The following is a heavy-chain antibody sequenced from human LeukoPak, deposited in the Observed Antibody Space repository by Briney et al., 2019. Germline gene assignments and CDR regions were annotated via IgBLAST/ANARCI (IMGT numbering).Heavy chain of an antibody. V-gene: IGHV4-4*07. CDR2: ISTTGST. CDR1: GGSISTLY. D-gene: IGHD5-24*01. J-gene: IGHJ4*02. Sequence: SETLSLTCTVSGGSISTLYWSWIRQPAGKGLEWIGRISTTGSTNYNPSLKSRVTMSIDTSKNQFSLKLSSVTAADTAVYYCAREVEMATQFDYWGQGTLVTVSS. CDR3: AREVEMATQFDY.